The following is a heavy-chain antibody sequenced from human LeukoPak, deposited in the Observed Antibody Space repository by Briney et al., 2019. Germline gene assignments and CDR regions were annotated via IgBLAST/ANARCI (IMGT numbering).Heavy chain of an antibody. D-gene: IGHD1-7*01. CDR2: IYYSGST. CDR3: ARHPYWNYGPPDP. Sequence: PSETLSLTCTVSGGSISSYYWSWIRQPPGKGLEWIGYIYYSGSTNYNPSLKSRVTISVDTSKNQFSLKLSSVTAADTAVYYCARHPYWNYGPPDPWGQGTLVTVSS. V-gene: IGHV4-59*08. J-gene: IGHJ5*02. CDR1: GGSISSYY.